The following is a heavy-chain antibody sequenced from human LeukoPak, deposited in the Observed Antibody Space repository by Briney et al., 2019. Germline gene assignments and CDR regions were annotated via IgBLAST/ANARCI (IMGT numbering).Heavy chain of an antibody. CDR1: GGTFSSYA. Sequence: ASVKVSCKASGGTFSSYAISWVRQAPGQGLEWMGGIIPIFGTANYAQKFQGRVTITADESTSTAYMELSSLRSEDTAVYYCARDQSYDLGPIWGQGTLVIVSS. V-gene: IGHV1-69*13. CDR3: ARDQSYDLGPI. J-gene: IGHJ4*02. CDR2: IIPIFGTA. D-gene: IGHD3-3*01.